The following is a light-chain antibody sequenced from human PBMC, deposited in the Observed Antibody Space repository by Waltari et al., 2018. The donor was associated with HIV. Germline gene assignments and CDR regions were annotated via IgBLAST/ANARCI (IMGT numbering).Light chain of an antibody. J-gene: IGKJ1*01. CDR1: QSVSTK. CDR3: QQYSTWPPWT. V-gene: IGKV3-15*01. CDR2: DAS. Sequence: EIVLTQSPATLSVFPGERATLSCRASQSVSTKLAWYRQKPVQSPRLLIYDASTRATGIPARFSGSGSGTEFTLTIISLQSEDFALYFCQQYSTWPPWTFGQGTQLEIK.